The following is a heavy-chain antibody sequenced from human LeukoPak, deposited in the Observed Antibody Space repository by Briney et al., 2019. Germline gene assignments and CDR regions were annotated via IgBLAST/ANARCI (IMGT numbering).Heavy chain of an antibody. Sequence: PGGSLRLSCAASGFAFSSYWMSWVRQAPGKGLEWVAAIKGDESEIYYVDSVKGRFTISRDNSKNTLYLQMNSLGTEDTVVYYCASARALYGYSGYDEPYFDYWGQGTLVTVSS. CDR1: GFAFSSYW. D-gene: IGHD5-12*01. CDR3: ASARALYGYSGYDEPYFDY. V-gene: IGHV3-7*02. CDR2: IKGDESEI. J-gene: IGHJ4*02.